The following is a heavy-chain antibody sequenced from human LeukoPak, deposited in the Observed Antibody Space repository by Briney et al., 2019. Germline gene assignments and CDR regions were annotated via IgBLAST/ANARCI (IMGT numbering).Heavy chain of an antibody. V-gene: IGHV3-23*01. CDR1: GFTFSSYA. Sequence: GGSLRLSCAASGFTFSSYAMSWVRQAPGKGLEWVSAISGSGGSTYYADSVKGRFTISRDNSKNTLYLQMNSLRAEDTAVYYCAKDRTYYDYVWGSYRYIFDYWGQGTLVTVSS. CDR3: AKDRTYYDYVWGSYRYIFDY. D-gene: IGHD3-16*02. CDR2: ISGSGGST. J-gene: IGHJ4*02.